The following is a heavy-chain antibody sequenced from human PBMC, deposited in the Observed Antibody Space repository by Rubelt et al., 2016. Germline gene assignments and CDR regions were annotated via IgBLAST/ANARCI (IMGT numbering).Heavy chain of an antibody. CDR1: GGSISSYY. D-gene: IGHD3-22*01. CDR3: AINYYDSSGYYSVFVG. Sequence: QVRLQESGPGLVKPSETLSLTCTVSGGSISSYYWSWIRQPPGKGLDWIGYIFSSGNTKYNPSLSGRVTISLDTSKNQFSLKLSSVTAADTAVYYCAINYYDSSGYYSVFVGWGQGTLVTVSS. CDR2: IFSSGNT. J-gene: IGHJ4*02. V-gene: IGHV4-59*01.